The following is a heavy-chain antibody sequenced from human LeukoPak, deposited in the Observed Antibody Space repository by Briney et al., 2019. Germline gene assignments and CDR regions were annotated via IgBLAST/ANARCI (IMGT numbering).Heavy chain of an antibody. CDR2: ISSTSTYI. D-gene: IGHD1-26*01. Sequence: GGSLRLSCAASGFTFRTYSMNWVRQAPGKGLAWVSSISSTSTYIYYADSMKGRFIISRDNARNSLYLEMNSLRAEDTAVYYCARIIGISGTYPTDYWGQGTLVTVSS. CDR3: ARIIGISGTYPTDY. J-gene: IGHJ4*02. CDR1: GFTFRTYS. V-gene: IGHV3-21*06.